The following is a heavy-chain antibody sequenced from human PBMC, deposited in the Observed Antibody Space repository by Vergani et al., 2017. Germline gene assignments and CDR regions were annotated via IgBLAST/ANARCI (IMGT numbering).Heavy chain of an antibody. CDR3: ARENVVIARIFDF. CDR2: IFRSGTT. J-gene: IGHJ4*02. CDR1: GNSHSSSDHY. Sequence: QVQLQESGPGLVKPSQTLSLTCTVSGNSHSSSDHYWSWIRQRSDKGLEWVGHIFRSGTTYYNPSLKSRLIMSVDTSKNQFSLKLTSVTAADTAMYYCARENVVIARIFDFWGQGTLVTVSS. D-gene: IGHD2-21*01. V-gene: IGHV4-31*03.